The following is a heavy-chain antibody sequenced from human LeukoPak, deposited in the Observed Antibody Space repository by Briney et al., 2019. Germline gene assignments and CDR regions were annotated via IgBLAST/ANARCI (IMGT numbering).Heavy chain of an antibody. CDR1: GYTFTGYY. CDR2: INPNSGGT. V-gene: IGHV1-2*02. D-gene: IGHD6-13*01. CDR3: AREVSITAAAGTDWFDP. J-gene: IGHJ5*02. Sequence: ASVKVSCTASGYTFTGYYMHWVRQAPGQGLEWMGWINPNSGGTNYAQKFQGRVTMTRDTSISTAYMELSRLRSDDTAVYYCAREVSITAAAGTDWFDPWGQGTLVTVSS.